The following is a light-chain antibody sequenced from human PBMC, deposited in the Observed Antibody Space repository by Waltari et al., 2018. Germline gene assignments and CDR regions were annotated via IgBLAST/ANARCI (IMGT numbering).Light chain of an antibody. CDR3: ASWDYSLNGVV. Sequence: QPVVTQPPSAAGTPGQRVTISCSGSRSTIESNPVNWYQQLPGRAPKVLIYSNSQRPSGVPDRFSGSKSGKSASLAISGLQSEDEADYYCASWDYSLNGVVFGGGTKLTVL. J-gene: IGLJ2*01. CDR2: SNS. V-gene: IGLV1-44*01. CDR1: RSTIESNP.